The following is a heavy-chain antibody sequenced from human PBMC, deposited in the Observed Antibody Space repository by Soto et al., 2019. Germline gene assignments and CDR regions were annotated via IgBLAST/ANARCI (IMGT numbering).Heavy chain of an antibody. Sequence: SETLSLTCTVSGGSISSNSYYWDWIRQPPGKGLDWIGSIYHRGSTYYNPSLKSRVAISVDPSTNQFSLTLTSVTAADTAVYYCARRSPLVYCNPFDHWGQGTLVTVSS. J-gene: IGHJ5*02. CDR2: IYHRGST. D-gene: IGHD2-15*01. V-gene: IGHV4-39*01. CDR1: GGSISSNSYY. CDR3: ARRSPLVYCNPFDH.